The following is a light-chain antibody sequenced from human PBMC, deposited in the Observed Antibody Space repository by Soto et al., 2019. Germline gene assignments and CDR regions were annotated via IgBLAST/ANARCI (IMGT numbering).Light chain of an antibody. V-gene: IGKV1-5*03. J-gene: IGKJ1*01. CDR3: QQYNTYWT. Sequence: DIQMTQSPPTLSASVGDRVTITCRASQSISSWLAWYQQKPGKAPKLLIYKASSLESGVQSRFSGSGSGTEFTLTISSLQPDDFATYYCQQYNTYWTFGQGTKVEIK. CDR2: KAS. CDR1: QSISSW.